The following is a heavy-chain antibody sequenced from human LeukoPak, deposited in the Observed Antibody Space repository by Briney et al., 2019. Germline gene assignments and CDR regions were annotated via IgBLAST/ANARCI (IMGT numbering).Heavy chain of an antibody. CDR3: AGHALAFHDAFDI. CDR1: GGSISSYY. CDR2: IYYSGST. J-gene: IGHJ3*02. Sequence: SETLSLTCTVSGGSISSYYWSWIRQPPGKGLEWIGCIYYSGSTNYNPSLKSRVTISVDTSKNQFSLKLSSVTAADTAVYYCAGHALAFHDAFDIWGQGTMVTVSS. V-gene: IGHV4-59*01.